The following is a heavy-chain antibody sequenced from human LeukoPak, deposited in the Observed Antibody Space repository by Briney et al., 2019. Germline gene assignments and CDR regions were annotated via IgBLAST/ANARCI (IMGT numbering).Heavy chain of an antibody. D-gene: IGHD4-17*01. CDR2: INSDGSST. Sequence: GGSLRLSCAASGFTFSNYWMHWVRQAPGKGLVWVSRINSDGSSTTSADSVKGRSTISRDNAKNTLYLQMNSLRAEDTAVYYCAKGGATVIDYWGQGTLVTVTS. CDR3: AKGGATVIDY. J-gene: IGHJ4*02. V-gene: IGHV3-74*01. CDR1: GFTFSNYW.